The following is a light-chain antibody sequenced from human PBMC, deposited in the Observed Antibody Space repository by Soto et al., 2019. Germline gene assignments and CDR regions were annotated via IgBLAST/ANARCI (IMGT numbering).Light chain of an antibody. V-gene: IGKV1-5*03. CDR3: QQYDSYWT. Sequence: DIQMTQSPSTLSASVGVRVTITCRASQSINNWLAWYQQKPGNAPKLLIYKASNLDIGVPSRFSGSGSGTEFTLTISSLQPDDFATYYCQQYDSYWTFGQGPKVEIK. CDR2: KAS. CDR1: QSINNW. J-gene: IGKJ1*01.